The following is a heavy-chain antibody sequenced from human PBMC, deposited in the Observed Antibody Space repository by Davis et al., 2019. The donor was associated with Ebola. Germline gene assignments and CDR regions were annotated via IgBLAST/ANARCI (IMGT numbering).Heavy chain of an antibody. CDR2: INPSGGST. V-gene: IGHV1-46*01. Sequence: ASVKVSCKASGYTFTTYYIHWVRQAPGQGLEWMGIINPSGGSTTYAQKFQGRVTITADESTSTAYMELSSLRSEDTAVYYCARAPTWSQINYYCFDYWGQGTLVTVSS. CDR1: GYTFTTYY. D-gene: IGHD3-10*01. CDR3: ARAPTWSQINYYCFDY. J-gene: IGHJ4*02.